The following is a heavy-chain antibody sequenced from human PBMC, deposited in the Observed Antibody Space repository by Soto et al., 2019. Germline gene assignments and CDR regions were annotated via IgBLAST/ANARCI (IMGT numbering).Heavy chain of an antibody. V-gene: IGHV4-59*08. J-gene: IGHJ4*02. D-gene: IGHD6-13*01. CDR2: IYYSGST. Sequence: SETLSLTCTVSGGSISSYYWSWIRQPPGKGLEWIGYIYYSGSTNYNPFLKSRVTISVDTSKNQFSLKLSSVTAADTAVYYCARHYTAAGFFDYWGQGTLVTVSS. CDR3: ARHYTAAGFFDY. CDR1: GGSISSYY.